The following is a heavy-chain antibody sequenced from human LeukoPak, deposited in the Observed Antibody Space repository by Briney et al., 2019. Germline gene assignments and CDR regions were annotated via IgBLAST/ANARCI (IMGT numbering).Heavy chain of an antibody. J-gene: IGHJ4*02. D-gene: IGHD6-19*01. CDR3: ARRGASSGGLDY. CDR1: AFTLRSYT. V-gene: IGHV3-48*01. CDR2: ISSSSSTK. Sequence: GGSLRLSCAASAFTLRSYTMNWVRQAPGKGLEWVSYISSSSSTKYYADSVKGRFTISRDNAKNSLYMQMNSLRAADTAVYYCARRGASSGGLDYWGQGTLVTVSS.